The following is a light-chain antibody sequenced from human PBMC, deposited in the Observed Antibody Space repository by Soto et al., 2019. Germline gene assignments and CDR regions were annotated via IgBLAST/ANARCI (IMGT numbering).Light chain of an antibody. CDR3: TSDTSSSTYV. CDR1: SSDVGGYKY. Sequence: QSALTQPASVSGSPGQSIAIYCTGTSSDVGGYKYVSWYQPHPGKAPNLMIYDVSNRPSGVSDRFSGSKSGNTASLTISGLQAEDEADYYCTSDTSSSTYVFVTGTKVTVL. J-gene: IGLJ1*01. CDR2: DVS. V-gene: IGLV2-14*01.